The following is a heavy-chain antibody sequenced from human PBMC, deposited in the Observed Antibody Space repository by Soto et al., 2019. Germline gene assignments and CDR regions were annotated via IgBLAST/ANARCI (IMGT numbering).Heavy chain of an antibody. D-gene: IGHD2-15*01. CDR3: ARDLPTMLHDFDC. CDR1: VESVSSNGAA. Sequence: LTCVIAVESVSSNGAAWIWLRHSPSGGIEWLGRTYYRSKWFNGYAVSVKSRITISPDTSKNQFSLQLNAVTPDDTAVYYCARDLPTMLHDFDCLVQGTLVTVSS. V-gene: IGHV6-1*01. J-gene: IGHJ4*02. CDR2: TYYRSKWFN.